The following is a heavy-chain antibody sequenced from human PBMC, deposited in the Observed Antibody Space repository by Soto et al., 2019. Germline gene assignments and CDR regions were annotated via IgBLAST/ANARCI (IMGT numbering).Heavy chain of an antibody. CDR1: GGSISSSSYY. J-gene: IGHJ6*02. CDR3: ARHEGGSGSYNHYYCGMDV. Sequence: PSETLSLTCTVSGGSISSSSYYWGWIRQPPGKGLEWIGSIYYSGSTYYNPSLKSRVTISVDTSKNQFSLKLSSVTAADTAVYYCARHEGGSGSYNHYYCGMDVWGQGTTVTVSS. D-gene: IGHD3-10*01. V-gene: IGHV4-39*01. CDR2: IYYSGST.